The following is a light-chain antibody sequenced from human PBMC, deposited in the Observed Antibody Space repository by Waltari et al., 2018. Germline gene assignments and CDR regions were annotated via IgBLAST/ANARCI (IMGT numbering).Light chain of an antibody. J-gene: IGLJ2*01. V-gene: IGLV2-18*02. Sequence: QYALTQPPSVSKSLGQSVTISCTGTSTDIGGYNGVPWYQQHSGTAPRLLIYEVSKRPSGVSDRFSGSKSGNTASLTISGLQAEDEADYYCGSYRSGSTGLFGGGTRLTVL. CDR3: GSYRSGSTGL. CDR2: EVS. CDR1: STDIGGYNG.